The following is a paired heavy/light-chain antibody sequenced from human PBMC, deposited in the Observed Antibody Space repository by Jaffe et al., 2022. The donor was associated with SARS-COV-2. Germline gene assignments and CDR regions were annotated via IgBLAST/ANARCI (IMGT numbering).Heavy chain of an antibody. CDR1: GFTFYSYA. Sequence: EVKLLESGGGSVQPGGSLRLSCAASGFTFYSYAMTWVRQTPGKRLEWVSAISGTGDGTYYADSVRGRFTVSRDNSKNTLFLQLSSLRAEDTALYFCVKGTRNNYGSGTVDYWGQGALVTVSS. D-gene: IGHD3-10*01. CDR3: VKGTRNNYGSGTVDY. CDR2: ISGTGDGT. V-gene: IGHV3-23*01. J-gene: IGHJ4*02.
Light chain of an antibody. V-gene: IGKV3-11*01. J-gene: IGKJ1*01. CDR1: QSVSYY. CDR2: DAS. Sequence: EIALTQSPATLYLSPGERATLSCRASQSVSYYLGWYQQKPGQAPRLLIEDASDRAAGVPARFSGSGSGTDFTLTISSLEPEDFALYYCWQRKNWPWTFGQGTKVEFK. CDR3: WQRKNWPWT.